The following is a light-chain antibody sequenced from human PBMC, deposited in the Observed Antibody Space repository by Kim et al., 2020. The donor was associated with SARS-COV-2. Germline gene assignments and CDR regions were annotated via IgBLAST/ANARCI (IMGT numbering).Light chain of an antibody. V-gene: IGLV1-47*01. J-gene: IGLJ3*02. Sequence: GQRVPISCSGSSSNIEKNYVYWYQQVPGTAPKVLIHGNNLRPSGVPDRFSGSKSGTSASLAISGLRSEDEADYYCAAWDDRLSGRVFGGGTQLTVL. CDR2: GNN. CDR1: SSNIEKNY. CDR3: AAWDDRLSGRV.